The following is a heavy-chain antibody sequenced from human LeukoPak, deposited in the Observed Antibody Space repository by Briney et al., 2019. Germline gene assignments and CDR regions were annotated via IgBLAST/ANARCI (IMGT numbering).Heavy chain of an antibody. CDR1: GYSFTSYW. CDR3: ARHYYGSGSVSVDY. CDR2: IDPSDSYT. D-gene: IGHD3-10*01. Sequence: GESLKISCKGSGYSFTSYWIGWVRQMPGKGLEWMGRIDPSDSYTNYSPSFQGHVTISADKSISTAYLQWSSLKASDTAMYCCARHYYGSGSVSVDYWGQGTLVTVSS. V-gene: IGHV5-10-1*01. J-gene: IGHJ4*02.